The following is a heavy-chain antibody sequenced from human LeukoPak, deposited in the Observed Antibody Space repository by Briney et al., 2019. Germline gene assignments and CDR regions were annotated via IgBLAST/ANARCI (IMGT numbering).Heavy chain of an antibody. CDR3: ARIDSAYYYGMDV. J-gene: IGHJ6*02. V-gene: IGHV4-61*01. Sequence: SETLSLTCTVSGASISSISSSYWTWIRQPPGEGLEWIGYIYHSGITNYRPSLRGRVTLSVDTSKNQLSLKVNSVTAADTAVYYCARIDSAYYYGMDVWGQGTTVTVSS. CDR2: IYHSGIT. D-gene: IGHD3-9*01. CDR1: GASISSISSSY.